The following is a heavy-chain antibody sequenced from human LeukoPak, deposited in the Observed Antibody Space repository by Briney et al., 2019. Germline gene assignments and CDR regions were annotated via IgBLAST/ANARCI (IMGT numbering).Heavy chain of an antibody. D-gene: IGHD3-10*01. Sequence: KPSETLSLTCAVSGGSISSGDFPWSWIRQPPGKGLEWIGYIFHNGHTSYNPSLKSRVTISVDMYKNQLSLRLTSVTAAGTAVYYCARGFYGAGSHFDYWGQGTLVTVSS. CDR2: IFHNGHT. V-gene: IGHV4-30-2*01. CDR3: ARGFYGAGSHFDY. J-gene: IGHJ4*02. CDR1: GGSISSGDFP.